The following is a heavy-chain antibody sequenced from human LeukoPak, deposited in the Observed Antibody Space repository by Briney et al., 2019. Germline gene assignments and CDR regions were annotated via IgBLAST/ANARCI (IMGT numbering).Heavy chain of an antibody. Sequence: ASVKVSCKASGHTFTSYYMHWVRQAPGQRLEWMGLINPSGGSTSCAQKFEGRVTMTRDTSTSTVYMELSSLRSEDTAVYYCARGHYSNFDYWGQGTLVTVS. CDR3: ARGHYSNFDY. CDR2: INPSGGST. J-gene: IGHJ4*02. CDR1: GHTFTSYY. D-gene: IGHD4-11*01. V-gene: IGHV1-46*01.